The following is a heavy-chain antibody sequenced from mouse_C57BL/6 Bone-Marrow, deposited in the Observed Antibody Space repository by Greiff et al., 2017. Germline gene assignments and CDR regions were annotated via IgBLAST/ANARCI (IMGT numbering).Heavy chain of an antibody. CDR1: GFSLPSYG. CDR3: AKHLVTTTGYARDY. V-gene: IGHV2-9*01. J-gene: IGHJ4*01. Sequence: QVQLQQSGPGLVAPSQSLSITCTVSGFSLPSYGVDWVRQPPGKGLEWLGVIWGGGSTNYTSAPLSRLSLSNDNSKSQVFLKMNSLQTDDTAMYYCAKHLVTTTGYARDYWGQGTSVTVSS. CDR2: IWGGGST. D-gene: IGHD2-2*01.